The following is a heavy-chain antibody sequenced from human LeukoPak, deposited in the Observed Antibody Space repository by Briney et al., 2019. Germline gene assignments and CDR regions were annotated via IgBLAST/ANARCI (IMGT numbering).Heavy chain of an antibody. Sequence: GGSLRLSSPASRFTFSNFAMHWVRQAPGKGLEYVSAISGDGRSTYYANSVKGRFTISTDNSKSTLYLQMGSLRVEDMAVYYCASIGLPWGQGTLVTVSS. J-gene: IGHJ4*02. D-gene: IGHD1-26*01. CDR3: ASIGLP. V-gene: IGHV3-64*01. CDR2: ISGDGRST. CDR1: RFTFSNFA.